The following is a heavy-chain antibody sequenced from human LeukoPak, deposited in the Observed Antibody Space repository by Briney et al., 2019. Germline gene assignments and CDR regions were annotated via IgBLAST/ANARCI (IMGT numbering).Heavy chain of an antibody. D-gene: IGHD5-18*01. CDR3: AGDPHTAPGLDP. J-gene: IGHJ5*02. Sequence: SETLSLTCTVSGGSFSSYYWSWIRQPAGKGLEWIGCIYTSGSTNYNPSLKSRVTMSVDTSKNQFSLKLSSVTAAGTAVFYCAGDPHTAPGLDPWGQGTPVTVSS. V-gene: IGHV4-4*07. CDR1: GGSFSSYY. CDR2: IYTSGST.